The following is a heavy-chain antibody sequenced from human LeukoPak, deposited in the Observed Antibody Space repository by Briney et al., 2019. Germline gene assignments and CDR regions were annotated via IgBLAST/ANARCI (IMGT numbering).Heavy chain of an antibody. CDR3: ARHAWGGNKDFDV. CDR2: IHQSGGT. J-gene: IGHJ2*01. D-gene: IGHD4-23*01. Sequence: SETPSLTCAVSGDSVRTSPYYWAWIRQPPGKGLEWIGSIHQSGGTYYNPSLQSRLIMSVDTSKNQFSLKLRSVTAADTAVYYCARHAWGGNKDFDVWGRGTLVAVSS. V-gene: IGHV4-39*01. CDR1: GDSVRTSPYY.